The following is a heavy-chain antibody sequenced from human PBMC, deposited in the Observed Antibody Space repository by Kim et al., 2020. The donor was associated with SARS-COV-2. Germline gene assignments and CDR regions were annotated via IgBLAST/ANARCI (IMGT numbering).Heavy chain of an antibody. Sequence: SETLSLTCTVSGDFIGSTNYYWGWIRQPPGKGLEWIGIISYTGSTNYNPSLKSRVTISVDTSKNQFSLKVNSVTAADTAVYFCARHKFGWGSDYWGQGILVTVSS. CDR1: GDFIGSTNYY. J-gene: IGHJ4*02. CDR3: ARHKFGWGSDY. V-gene: IGHV4-39*01. D-gene: IGHD6-19*01. CDR2: ISYTGST.